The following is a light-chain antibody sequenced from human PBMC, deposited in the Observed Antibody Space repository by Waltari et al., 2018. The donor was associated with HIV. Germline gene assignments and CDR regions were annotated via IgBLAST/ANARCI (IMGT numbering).Light chain of an antibody. CDR1: TSDIRDFHF. CDR3: SSYSARGFVV. Sequence: HSALTQPASVSGSPGQSITISCTGPTSDIRDFHFVSWYQHSPGRAPQLIIFAVYSRPSGISDRFSGSKSGVTASLTISALRAEDEADYFCSSYSARGFVVFGGGTKVTVL. J-gene: IGLJ3*02. CDR2: AVY. V-gene: IGLV2-14*01.